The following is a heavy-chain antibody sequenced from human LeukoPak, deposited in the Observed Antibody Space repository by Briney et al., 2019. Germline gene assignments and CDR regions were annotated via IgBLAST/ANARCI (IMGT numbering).Heavy chain of an antibody. J-gene: IGHJ6*03. CDR1: GFTLITYS. CDR3: ARGKFIAVAGDYYMDV. Sequence: GGSLTLSCAASGFTLITYSMNWVRQAPGKGLEWVSSISSSSNHIYYADSMKGRFTISRDNDNNSLFLQMNTLRAEDTDVYYCARGKFIAVAGDYYMDVWGKGTTVTISS. CDR2: ISSSSNHI. V-gene: IGHV3-21*01. D-gene: IGHD6-19*01.